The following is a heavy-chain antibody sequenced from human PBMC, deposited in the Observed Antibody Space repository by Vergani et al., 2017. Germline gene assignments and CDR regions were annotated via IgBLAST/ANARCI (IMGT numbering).Heavy chain of an antibody. CDR1: GFTFSSYA. Sequence: EVQLLESGGGLVQPGGSLRLSCAASGFTFSSYAMSWVRQAPGTGLEWVSAISGSGGSTYYADSVKGRFTISRDNSKNTLYLQMNSLRAEDTAVDYCARYPHDWVYLDYWGQGTLVTVSS. CDR3: ARYPHDWVYLDY. V-gene: IGHV3-23*01. CDR2: ISGSGGST. J-gene: IGHJ4*02. D-gene: IGHD2-21*01.